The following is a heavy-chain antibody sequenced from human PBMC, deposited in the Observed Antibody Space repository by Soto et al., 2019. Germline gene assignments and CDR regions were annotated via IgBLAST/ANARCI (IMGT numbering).Heavy chain of an antibody. CDR3: AKDTSFYYDSSGYYYFDQ. CDR1: GFTFSSYG. D-gene: IGHD3-22*01. J-gene: IGHJ4*02. V-gene: IGHV3-30*18. CDR2: ISYDERNK. Sequence: PGGSLRLSCAASGFTFSSYGMHWVRQAPGKGLEWVALISYDERNKYYADSVKGRFTISRDNSKNTLYLQMNSLRAEDTAVYFCAKDTSFYYDSSGYYYFDQWGQGTLVTVSS.